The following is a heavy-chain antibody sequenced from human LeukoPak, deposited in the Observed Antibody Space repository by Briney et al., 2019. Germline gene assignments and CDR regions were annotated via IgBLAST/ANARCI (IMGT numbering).Heavy chain of an antibody. Sequence: GGSLRLSCAASGFTVSSNYMSWVRQAPGKGLEWVSVIYSGGSTHYADSVKGRFTISRDNSKNTLYLQMNSLRAEDTAVYYCARDVGYSYGIGYYFDYWGQGTLVTVSS. CDR1: GFTVSSNY. J-gene: IGHJ4*02. V-gene: IGHV3-66*01. CDR2: IYSGGST. CDR3: ARDVGYSYGIGYYFDY. D-gene: IGHD5-18*01.